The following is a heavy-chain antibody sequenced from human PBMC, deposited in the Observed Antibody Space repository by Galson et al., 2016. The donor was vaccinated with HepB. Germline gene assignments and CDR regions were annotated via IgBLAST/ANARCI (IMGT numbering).Heavy chain of an antibody. CDR2: IYSSGGP. D-gene: IGHD3-3*01. CDR3: ARDLGRFVDYYGMDV. Sequence: TLSLTCTVSGDSISSAGYYWNWVRQHPEKGLEWIGYIYSSGGPIYNPSLKGRVIISSDTSQNQFSLSLSSVTAADTAVYFCARDLGRFVDYYGMDVWGQGTTVAVPS. V-gene: IGHV4-31*03. J-gene: IGHJ6*02. CDR1: GDSISSAGYY.